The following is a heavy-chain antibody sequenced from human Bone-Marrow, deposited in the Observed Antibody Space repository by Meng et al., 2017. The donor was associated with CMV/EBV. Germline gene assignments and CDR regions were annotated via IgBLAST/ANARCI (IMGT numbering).Heavy chain of an antibody. CDR1: GGSISSYY. CDR2: IHHSGNT. D-gene: IGHD3-10*01. CDR3: ARGDPMGAFDI. Sequence: SETLSLTCSVSGGSISSYYWTWIRQPPGKGLEWVGYIHHSGNTNRNPSLKSRLTISVDTSKSQFSLKLGSVSATDTAVYYCARGDPMGAFDIWGQGTMVTVSS. J-gene: IGHJ3*02. V-gene: IGHV4-59*01.